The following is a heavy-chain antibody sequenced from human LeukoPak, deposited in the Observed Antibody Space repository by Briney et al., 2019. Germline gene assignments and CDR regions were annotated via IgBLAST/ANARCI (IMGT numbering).Heavy chain of an antibody. CDR2: IIPIFGTA. CDR1: GGTFSSYA. CDR3: ARDSRSGYYPYYFDY. Sequence: SVKVSCKASGGTFSSYAISWVRQAPGQGLEWMGGIIPIFGTANYAQKFQGRVTITADESTSTAYMELSSLRSEDTAVYYCARDSRSGYYPYYFDYWGQGTLVTVSS. D-gene: IGHD3-22*01. J-gene: IGHJ4*02. V-gene: IGHV1-69*13.